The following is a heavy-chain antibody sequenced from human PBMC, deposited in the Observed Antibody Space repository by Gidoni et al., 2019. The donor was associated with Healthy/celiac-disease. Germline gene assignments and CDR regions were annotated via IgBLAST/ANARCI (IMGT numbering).Heavy chain of an antibody. CDR3: AKMALRFLEWLLGSMDV. V-gene: IGHV3-30*18. CDR1: GFTFSSYG. Sequence: QVQLVESGGGVVQPGRSLRLSCAASGFTFSSYGMHWVRQAPGKGLEWVAVISYDGSNKYYADSVKGRFTISRDNSKNTLYLQMNSLRAEDTAVYYCAKMALRFLEWLLGSMDVWGQGTTVTVSS. J-gene: IGHJ6*02. CDR2: ISYDGSNK. D-gene: IGHD3-3*01.